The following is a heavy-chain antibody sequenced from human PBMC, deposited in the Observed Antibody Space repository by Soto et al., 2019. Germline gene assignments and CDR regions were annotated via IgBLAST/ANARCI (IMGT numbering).Heavy chain of an antibody. V-gene: IGHV3-21*01. CDR2: IANGDNHI. D-gene: IGHD2-2*01. CDR3: ARENGHCTDACNRGAFDI. Sequence: EVQVVESGGGLVKPGGSLRLSCAASGFTFSEYSFLWVRQAPGKGLEWLSFIANGDNHIFYSDSVKGRFTISRDNAKNSVYLQLNMRRDDDSAVYYCARENGHCTDACNRGAFDIWGQGTMVTVSS. CDR1: GFTFSEYS. J-gene: IGHJ3*02.